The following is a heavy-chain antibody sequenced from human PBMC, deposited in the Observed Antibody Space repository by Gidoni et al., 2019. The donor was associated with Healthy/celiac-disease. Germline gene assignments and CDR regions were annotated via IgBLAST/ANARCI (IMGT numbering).Heavy chain of an antibody. Sequence: EVQLLESGGGLVQPGGSLRLSCAASGFTFSSYAMSWVRQAPGKGREWVSAISGSGGSTYYADSVKGRFTISRDNSKNTLYLQMNSLRAEDTAVYYCAKDPEWEPRFSDLDYWGQGTLVTVSS. J-gene: IGHJ4*02. D-gene: IGHD1-26*01. CDR3: AKDPEWEPRFSDLDY. CDR1: GFTFSSYA. CDR2: ISGSGGST. V-gene: IGHV3-23*01.